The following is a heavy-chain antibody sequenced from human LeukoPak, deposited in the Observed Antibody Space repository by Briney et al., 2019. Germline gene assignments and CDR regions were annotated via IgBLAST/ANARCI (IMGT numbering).Heavy chain of an antibody. J-gene: IGHJ2*01. CDR2: ISYDGSNK. CDR3: ARDADSLYWYFDL. Sequence: GGSLRLSCAASGFTFSSYAMHWVRQAPGKGLEWVAVISYDGSNKYYADSVKGRFTISRDNSKNTLYLQMNSLRAEDTAVYYCARDADSLYWYFDLWGRGTLVTVSS. CDR1: GFTFSSYA. V-gene: IGHV3-30-3*01. D-gene: IGHD3-22*01.